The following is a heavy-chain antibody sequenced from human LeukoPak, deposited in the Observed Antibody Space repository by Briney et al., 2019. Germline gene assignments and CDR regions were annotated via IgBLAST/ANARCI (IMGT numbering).Heavy chain of an antibody. Sequence: GESLKISCKGSGYSFTSYWIGWVRQMPGKGLEWMGIIYPGDSDTRYSPSFQGQVTISADKSISTVYLQWSSLKASDTAMYYCARLPPYYYDSSGYSPLAAFDIWGQGTMVTVSS. V-gene: IGHV5-51*01. CDR2: IYPGDSDT. CDR3: ARLPPYYYDSSGYSPLAAFDI. D-gene: IGHD3-22*01. J-gene: IGHJ3*02. CDR1: GYSFTSYW.